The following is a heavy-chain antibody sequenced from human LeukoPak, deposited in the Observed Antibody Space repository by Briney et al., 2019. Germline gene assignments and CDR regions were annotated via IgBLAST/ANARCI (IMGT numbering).Heavy chain of an antibody. Sequence: ASVKVSCKASRYTFTSYDINWVRQATGQGLEWMGWINTNTGNPTYAQGFTGRFVFSLDTSVSTAYLQISSLKAEDTAVYYCARDHATVAFDYWGQGTLVTVSS. CDR2: INTNTGNP. V-gene: IGHV7-4-1*02. J-gene: IGHJ4*02. D-gene: IGHD4-11*01. CDR3: ARDHATVAFDY. CDR1: RYTFTSYD.